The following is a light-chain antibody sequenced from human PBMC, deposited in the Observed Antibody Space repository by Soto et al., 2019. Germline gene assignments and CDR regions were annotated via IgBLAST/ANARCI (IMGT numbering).Light chain of an antibody. J-gene: IGLJ1*01. Sequence: QSALTQPASVSGSPGQSITISCTGTSSDVGSSNLVSWYQQHPGKAPKLIISEGSRRPSGVSGRFSGSMSGNTASLTISGLQAEDEADYYCCSFARSSTSYVFGSGTKVTVL. CDR3: CSFARSSTSYV. CDR1: SSDVGSSNL. V-gene: IGLV2-23*01. CDR2: EGS.